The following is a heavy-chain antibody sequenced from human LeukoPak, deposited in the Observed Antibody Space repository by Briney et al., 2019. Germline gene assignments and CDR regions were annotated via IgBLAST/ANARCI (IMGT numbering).Heavy chain of an antibody. CDR1: RFTFCIYI. V-gene: IGHV3-21*01. CDR2: IISSSIYI. CDR3: ARDGRAAGFDY. D-gene: IGHD1-1*01. J-gene: IGHJ4*02. Sequence: GGSPRLSSAPSRFTFCIYITNWVRQAPGKGLEWVSSIISSSIYIYYADSVKGRFTISRDNAKNSLYLQMNSLRAEDTAVYYCARDGRAAGFDYWGQGALVTVSS.